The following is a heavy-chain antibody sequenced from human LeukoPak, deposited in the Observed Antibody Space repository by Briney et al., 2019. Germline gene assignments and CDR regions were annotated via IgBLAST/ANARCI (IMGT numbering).Heavy chain of an antibody. Sequence: SETLSLTCTVSGDSISSGNYHWNWIRQPAGKGLEWIGRIYASGSTNYNPSLKSRVTISIDTSKNQFSLKLSSVTAADTAVYYCARRGDKWGQGTLVTVSS. D-gene: IGHD7-27*01. V-gene: IGHV4-61*02. J-gene: IGHJ4*02. CDR1: GDSISSGNYH. CDR3: ARRGDK. CDR2: IYASGST.